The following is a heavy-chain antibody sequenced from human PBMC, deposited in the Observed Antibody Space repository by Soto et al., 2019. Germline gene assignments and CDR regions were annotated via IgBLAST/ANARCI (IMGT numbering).Heavy chain of an antibody. CDR3: AKDFSGWYQLPFDY. CDR2: IIPIFGTA. CDR1: RGTFSSYA. Sequence: SVKVSCKASRGTFSSYAISWVRQAPGQGLEWMGGIIPIFGTANYAQKFQGRVTITADESTSTAYMELSSLRSEDTAVYYCAKDFSGWYQLPFDYWGQGTLVTVSS. J-gene: IGHJ4*02. D-gene: IGHD6-19*01. V-gene: IGHV1-69*13.